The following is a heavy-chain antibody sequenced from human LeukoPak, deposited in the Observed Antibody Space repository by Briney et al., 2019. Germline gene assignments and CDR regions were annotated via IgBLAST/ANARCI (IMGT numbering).Heavy chain of an antibody. V-gene: IGHV3-21*01. J-gene: IGHJ6*03. D-gene: IGHD2-15*01. CDR3: ARTGDGGGSLRYYYYYYYMDV. Sequence: PGGSLRLSCAASGFTFSSYSMNWVRQAPGKGLEWVSSISSSSSYIYSADSVKGRFTISRDNAKNSLYLQMNSLRAEDTAVYYCARTGDGGGSLRYYYYYYYMDVWGKGTTVTISS. CDR2: ISSSSSYI. CDR1: GFTFSSYS.